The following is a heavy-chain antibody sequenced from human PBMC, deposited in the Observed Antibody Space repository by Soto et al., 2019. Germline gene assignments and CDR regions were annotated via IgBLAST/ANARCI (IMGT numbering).Heavy chain of an antibody. V-gene: IGHV3-66*01. J-gene: IGHJ6*03. CDR1: GFTVSSNY. CDR3: ARDSGDSTHYYYYMDV. D-gene: IGHD2-2*01. CDR2: IYSGGST. Sequence: GGSLRLSCAASGFTVSSNYMSWVRQAPGKGLEWVSVIYSGGSTYYADSVKGRFTISGDNSKNTLYLQMNSLRAEDTAVYYCARDSGDSTHYYYYMDVWGKGTTVTVSS.